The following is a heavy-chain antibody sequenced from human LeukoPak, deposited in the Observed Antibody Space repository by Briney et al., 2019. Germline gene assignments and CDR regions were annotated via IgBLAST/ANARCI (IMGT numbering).Heavy chain of an antibody. D-gene: IGHD3-16*01. Sequence: ASVKVSCKASGYNFSSYYIQWVRQDPGQGLEWMGLLNPSRGTTDYAPKFQGRVTMTRDTSSNTVYMELRGLRSDDTAIYYCARDATRGIGGSYDLDFWGQGSLVTVSS. CDR3: ARDATRGIGGSYDLDF. CDR2: LNPSRGTT. V-gene: IGHV1-46*01. CDR1: GYNFSSYY. J-gene: IGHJ4*02.